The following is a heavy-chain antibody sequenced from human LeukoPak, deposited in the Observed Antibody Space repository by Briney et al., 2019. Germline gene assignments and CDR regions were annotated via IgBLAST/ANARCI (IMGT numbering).Heavy chain of an antibody. CDR1: GGSISSYY. CDR3: ARHRNFGVVTRGYFDY. D-gene: IGHD3-3*02. Sequence: PSETLSLTCTVSGGSISSYYWSWIRQPPGKGLEWIGYIYYSGSTNYNPSLKSRVTISVDTSKNQFSLKLSSVTAADTAVYYCARHRNFGVVTRGYFDYWGQGTLVTVSS. J-gene: IGHJ4*02. CDR2: IYYSGST. V-gene: IGHV4-59*08.